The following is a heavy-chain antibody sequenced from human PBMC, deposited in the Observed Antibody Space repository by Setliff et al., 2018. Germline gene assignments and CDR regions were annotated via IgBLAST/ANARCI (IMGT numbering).Heavy chain of an antibody. D-gene: IGHD2-2*02. J-gene: IGHJ6*02. CDR3: ARDRQYCSSTSCYTSYFYYYAMDI. Sequence: SETLSLTCAVYGGSFSGYYWSWIRQPPGKGLEWVGEINHSGSTNYNPSLKSRVTISLDTSRNQVSLKLSSVTAADTAVYYCARDRQYCSSTSCYTSYFYYYAMDIWGQGTTVTVSS. V-gene: IGHV4-34*01. CDR1: GGSFSGYY. CDR2: INHSGST.